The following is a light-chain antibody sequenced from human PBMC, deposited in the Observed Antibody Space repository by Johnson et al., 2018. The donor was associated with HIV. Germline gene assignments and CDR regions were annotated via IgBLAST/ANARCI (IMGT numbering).Light chain of an antibody. CDR1: SSNIGNNY. J-gene: IGLJ1*01. CDR2: DNN. Sequence: QSVLTQPPSVSAAPGQKVTISCSGSSSNIGNNYVSWYQQLPGTAPKLLIYDNNKRPSGIPDRFSGSKSGTSATLGITGLQTGDEADYYCGTWDGSLSVGHVFGTGTKVTVL. V-gene: IGLV1-51*01. CDR3: GTWDGSLSVGHV.